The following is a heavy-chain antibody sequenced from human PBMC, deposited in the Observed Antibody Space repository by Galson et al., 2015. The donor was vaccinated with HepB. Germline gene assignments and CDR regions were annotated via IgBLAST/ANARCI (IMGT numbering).Heavy chain of an antibody. CDR2: ISYDGTNK. J-gene: IGHJ6*03. CDR1: GFTFSTYG. V-gene: IGHV3-30*18. D-gene: IGHD4-11*01. CDR3: AKDQVTSPYYYYYYMDV. Sequence: SLRLSCAASGFTFSTYGMHWVRQAPGKGLECVAVISYDGTNKYYADSVKGRFTISRDNSKNTLYLQMNSLRAEDTAVYYCAKDQVTSPYYYYYYMDVWGKGTTLTVSS.